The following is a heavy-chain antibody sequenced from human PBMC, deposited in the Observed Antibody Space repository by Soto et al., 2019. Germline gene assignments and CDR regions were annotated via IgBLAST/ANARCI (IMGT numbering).Heavy chain of an antibody. Sequence: PSETLSRTCSVSGGPISSYYWNWIRQPPGKGLEWIGYVFYTGSTDYNPSLKSRVTMSLDTSRNQFSLKLTSVSAADTAVYYCARAFGSTMPSLVWGQGTLVTVSS. CDR3: ARAFGSTMPSLV. V-gene: IGHV4-59*01. D-gene: IGHD2-2*01. CDR1: GGPISSYY. CDR2: VFYTGST. J-gene: IGHJ4*02.